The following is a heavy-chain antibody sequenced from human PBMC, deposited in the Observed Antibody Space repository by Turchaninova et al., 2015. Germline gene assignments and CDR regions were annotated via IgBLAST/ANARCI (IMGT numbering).Heavy chain of an antibody. J-gene: IGHJ4*02. CDR2: IYYSGST. V-gene: IGHV4-39*07. Sequence: QLQLQESGRRLLEPSEPLSLSCDVTSGSINIRTYYWGWIRQPPGTGLEWIRSIYYSGSTYYNPSLKSRVTISVDTSKNHFSLKLSSVTDADTAVYYCARDRRSGYQQYYFDYWGQGTLVTVSS. CDR1: SGSINIRTYY. CDR3: ARDRRSGYQQYYFDY. D-gene: IGHD3-22*01.